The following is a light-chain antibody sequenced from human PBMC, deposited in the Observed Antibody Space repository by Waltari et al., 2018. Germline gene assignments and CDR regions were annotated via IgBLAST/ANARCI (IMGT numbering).Light chain of an antibody. J-gene: IGKJ1*01. V-gene: IGKV3-20*01. CDR3: QQYGSSPPWT. CDR1: QSVSNSY. Sequence: ELVLTQSPGTLSLSPGERASLSCRASQSVSNSYLAWYQQKPGQAPRLLIYGASSRATGIPDRFSGRGSGTDFTLTISRLEPEDFAVYYCQQYGSSPPWTFGPGTKVEIK. CDR2: GAS.